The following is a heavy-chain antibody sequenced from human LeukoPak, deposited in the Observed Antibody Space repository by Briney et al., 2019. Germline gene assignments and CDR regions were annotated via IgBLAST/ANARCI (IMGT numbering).Heavy chain of an antibody. J-gene: IGHJ4*02. Sequence: GGSLRLSCAASGFTFSSYGMHWVRQAPGKGLEWVAVISYDGSNKYYADSVKGRFTISRDNSKNTLYLQMNSLRAEDTAVYHCAKPKTAYGDYPNSFDYWGQGTLVTVSS. CDR1: GFTFSSYG. D-gene: IGHD4-17*01. CDR3: AKPKTAYGDYPNSFDY. CDR2: ISYDGSNK. V-gene: IGHV3-30*18.